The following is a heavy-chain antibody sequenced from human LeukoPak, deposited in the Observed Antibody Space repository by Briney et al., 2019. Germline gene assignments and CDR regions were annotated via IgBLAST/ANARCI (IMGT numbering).Heavy chain of an antibody. CDR1: GFTFSSYA. D-gene: IGHD3-10*01. J-gene: IGHJ4*02. CDR3: AKPLDLSGSYYPFDC. Sequence: GGSLRLSCAASGFTFSSYAMSWVRQAPGKGLEWVSAISGSGGSTYYADSVKGRFTISRDNSKNTLYLQMNSLRAADTVVYYCAKPLDLSGSYYPFDCWGQGTLVTVSS. V-gene: IGHV3-23*01. CDR2: ISGSGGST.